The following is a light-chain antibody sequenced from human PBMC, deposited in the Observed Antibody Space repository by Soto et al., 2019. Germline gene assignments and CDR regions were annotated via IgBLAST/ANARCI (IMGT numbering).Light chain of an antibody. CDR1: QSVRSW. CDR3: QQYNSYLT. CDR2: DAS. V-gene: IGKV1-5*01. J-gene: IGKJ4*01. Sequence: DIHMTKSPATLSASGIDIVSMTFRASQSVRSWLAWYQQKPGTAPKLLIFDASRLESGVPSRFSGSGSGTEFTLTISSLQPDDFATYYCQQYNSYLTFGGGTKVDIK.